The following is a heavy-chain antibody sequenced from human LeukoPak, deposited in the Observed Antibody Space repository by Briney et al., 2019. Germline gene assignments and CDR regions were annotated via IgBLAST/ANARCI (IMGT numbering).Heavy chain of an antibody. D-gene: IGHD6-13*01. CDR3: ARGTGAGGRGRLDS. Sequence: ASVKVSCKASGYTFTGYYMHWVRQAPGQGLEWMGWINPNSGGTNYAQKFQGRVIMTRDTSISTAYMDLSGLRSDDTAVYFCARGTGAGGRGRLDSWGQGTLVTVSS. CDR2: INPNSGGT. CDR1: GYTFTGYY. V-gene: IGHV1-2*02. J-gene: IGHJ4*02.